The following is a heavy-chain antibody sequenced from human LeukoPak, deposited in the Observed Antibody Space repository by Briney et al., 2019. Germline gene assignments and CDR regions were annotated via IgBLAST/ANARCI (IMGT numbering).Heavy chain of an antibody. CDR3: ARETSQKGAHYMDV. CDR2: IYYSGYT. D-gene: IGHD3-16*01. V-gene: IGHV4-59*01. J-gene: IGHJ6*03. Sequence: SETLSLTCTVSGGSISSYYWGWIRQPPGKGLKWIGNIYYSGYTTYSPSLRSRVTISVDTSKNQFSLKLSSVTAAGTAVYYCARETSQKGAHYMDVWGKGTTVTVSS. CDR1: GGSISSYY.